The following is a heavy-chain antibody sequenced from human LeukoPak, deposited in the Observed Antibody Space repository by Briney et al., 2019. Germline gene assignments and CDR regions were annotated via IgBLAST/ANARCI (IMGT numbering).Heavy chain of an antibody. J-gene: IGHJ2*01. CDR1: GGSITTSSYY. CDR3: ARAFRARYFDL. D-gene: IGHD2/OR15-2a*01. CDR2: IYYSGST. V-gene: IGHV4-39*01. Sequence: PSETLSLTCTVSGGSITTSSYYWGWTRQPPGKGLEWIGIIYYSGSTYYNPSLEGRVTISVDTSKNQFSLKLSSVTAADTAVYYCARAFRARYFDLWGRGTLVTVSS.